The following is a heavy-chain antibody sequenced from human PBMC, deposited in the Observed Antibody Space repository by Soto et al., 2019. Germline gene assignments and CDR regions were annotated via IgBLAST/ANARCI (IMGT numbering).Heavy chain of an antibody. D-gene: IGHD4-17*01. V-gene: IGHV3-30*18. Sequence: GGSLRLSCAASGFTFSSYGMHWVRQAPGKGLEWVAVISYDGSNKYYADSVKGRFTISRDNSKNTLYLQMNSLRAEDTAVYYCANDHYGDYAIAWGQGTLVTVSS. CDR3: ANDHYGDYAIA. CDR2: ISYDGSNK. CDR1: GFTFSSYG. J-gene: IGHJ5*02.